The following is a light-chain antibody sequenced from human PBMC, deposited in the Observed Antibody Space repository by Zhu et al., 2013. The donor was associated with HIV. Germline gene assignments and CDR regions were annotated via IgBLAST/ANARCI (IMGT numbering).Light chain of an antibody. CDR3: QQYDSYSRT. J-gene: IGKJ1*01. CDR1: QTVNRW. CDR2: KAS. V-gene: IGKV1-5*03. Sequence: DIQMTQSPSTLSASVGDRVTITCRASQTVNRWLAWYQQKPGKAPKLLIYKASVLETGVPSRFSGGASGTEFTLTIASLQPDDFATYYCQQYDSYSRTFGQGTKVEIK.